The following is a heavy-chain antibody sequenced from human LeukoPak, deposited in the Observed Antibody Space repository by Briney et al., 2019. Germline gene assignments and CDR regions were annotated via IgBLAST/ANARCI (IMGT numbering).Heavy chain of an antibody. CDR2: INSDGSST. J-gene: IGHJ4*02. D-gene: IGHD6-13*01. CDR1: GFTFSSYL. V-gene: IGHV3-74*01. Sequence: GGSLRLSCIASGFTFSSYLMHWVRQAPGKGLVWVSRINSDGSSTTYADSVRGRFTISRDNAKSRLYLQMSSLRAEDTAIYYCAKRESYSNSPIDYWGQGTLVTVSS. CDR3: AKRESYSNSPIDY.